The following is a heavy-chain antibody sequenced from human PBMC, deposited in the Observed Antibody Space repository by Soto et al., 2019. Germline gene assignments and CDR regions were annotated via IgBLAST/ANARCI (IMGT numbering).Heavy chain of an antibody. J-gene: IGHJ3*02. CDR1: GFTFSSYA. CDR2: ISGSGGST. V-gene: IGHV3-23*01. CDR3: AKDSSKGGAFDI. Sequence: EVQLLESGGGLVQPGGSLRLSCAASGFTFSSYAMSWVRQAPGKGLVWVSAISGSGGSTYYADSVKGRFTISRDNSKNTLYLQMNSLRAEDTAVYYCAKDSSKGGAFDIWGQGTMVTVSS. D-gene: IGHD6-13*01.